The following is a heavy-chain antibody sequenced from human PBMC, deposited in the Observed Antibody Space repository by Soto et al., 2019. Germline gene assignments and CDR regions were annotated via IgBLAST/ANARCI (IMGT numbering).Heavy chain of an antibody. V-gene: IGHV2-5*02. CDR2: IYWDGEK. Sequence: QITLKESGPTLVKPTQTLTLTCTFSGFSLSSNGVGVGWIRQPPGKALEWLALIYWDGEKRYSPSLKSRLTNTKDTSKNQVVLTMTNVDPVDTATYYCAHSKARFRRDCRGGTCYSLDPWGQGTLVTVSS. CDR3: AHSKARFRRDCRGGTCYSLDP. D-gene: IGHD2-15*01. CDR1: GFSLSSNGVG. J-gene: IGHJ5*02.